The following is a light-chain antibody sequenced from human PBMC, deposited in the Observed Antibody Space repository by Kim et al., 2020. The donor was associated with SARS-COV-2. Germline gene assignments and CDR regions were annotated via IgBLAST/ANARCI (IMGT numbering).Light chain of an antibody. CDR1: QAISSW. CDR2: AAS. Sequence: DIQMTQSPSLVSASVGDRVTITCRASQAISSWLTWYQHKPEKAPRSLIYAASSLQRGVPSRFSGSGSGTDFTLTISSLQPEDFATYYWQQYDSYPRTFGQGTKVDIK. CDR3: QQYDSYPRT. J-gene: IGKJ1*01. V-gene: IGKV1D-16*01.